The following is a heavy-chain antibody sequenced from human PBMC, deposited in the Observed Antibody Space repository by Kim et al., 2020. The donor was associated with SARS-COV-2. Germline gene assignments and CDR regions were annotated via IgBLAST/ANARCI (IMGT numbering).Heavy chain of an antibody. D-gene: IGHD1-26*01. V-gene: IGHV4-39*07. CDR1: GGSISSSSYY. CDR3: ARDGKWELPGD. J-gene: IGHJ4*02. Sequence: SETLSLTCTVSGGSISSSSYYWGWIRQPPGKGLEWIGSIYYSGSTYYNPSLKSRVTISVDTSKNQFSLKLSSVTAADTAVYYCARDGKWELPGDWGQGTLVTVSS. CDR2: IYYSGST.